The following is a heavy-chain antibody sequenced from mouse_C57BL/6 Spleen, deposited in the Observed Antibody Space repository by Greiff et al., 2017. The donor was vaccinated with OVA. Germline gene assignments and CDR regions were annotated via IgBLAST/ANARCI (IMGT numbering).Heavy chain of an antibody. D-gene: IGHD1-1*01. V-gene: IGHV1-80*01. CDR3: AREGNYYGSSHWYFDV. J-gene: IGHJ1*03. CDR2: IYPGDGDT. Sequence: VQLQQSGAELVKPGASVKISCKASGYAFSSYWMNWVKQRPGKGLEWIGQIYPGDGDTNYNGKFKGKATLTADKSSSTAYMQLSSLTSEDSAVYFCAREGNYYGSSHWYFDVWGTGTTVTVSS. CDR1: GYAFSSYW.